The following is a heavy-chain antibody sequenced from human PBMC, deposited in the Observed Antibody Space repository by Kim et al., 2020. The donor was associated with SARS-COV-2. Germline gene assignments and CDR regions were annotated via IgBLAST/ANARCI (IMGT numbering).Heavy chain of an antibody. V-gene: IGHV1-3*01. CDR3: AREVAVAGTCWFDP. D-gene: IGHD6-19*01. Sequence: QEFQGRVTIPRDTSASTAYMELSSLRSEDTAVYYCAREVAVAGTCWFDPWGQGTLVTVSS. J-gene: IGHJ5*02.